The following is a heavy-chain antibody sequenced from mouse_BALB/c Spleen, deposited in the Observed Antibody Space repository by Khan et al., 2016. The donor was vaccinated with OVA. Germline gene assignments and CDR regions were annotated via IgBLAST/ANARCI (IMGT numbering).Heavy chain of an antibody. CDR2: ISSSGST. CDR3: ARDGSRYNYAMDY. D-gene: IGHD2-3*01. J-gene: IGHJ4*01. V-gene: IGHV3-2*02. CDR1: GYSITSDYA. Sequence: EVQLQESGPGLVKPSQSLSLTCTVTGYSITSDYAWNWIRQFPGNKLEWMGYISSSGSTNYNPAPKSRISITRDTSKNQFFLQLNSVTTEDTATXYCARDGSRYNYAMDYWGQGTSVTVSS.